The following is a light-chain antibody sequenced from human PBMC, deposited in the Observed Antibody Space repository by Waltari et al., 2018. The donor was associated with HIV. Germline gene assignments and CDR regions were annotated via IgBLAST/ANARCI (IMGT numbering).Light chain of an antibody. J-gene: IGKJ4*01. Sequence: DIQMAQSPSSVSASVGDRVTITCRACQAIKTWLAWYQQRRANAPTLLVYAASSLQNGVPARFNGSGSGLDFTLTITDFQPNDSAIYYCQQAHSFPHTFGGGTRVE. CDR1: QAIKTW. CDR3: QQAHSFPHT. V-gene: IGKV1-12*01. CDR2: AAS.